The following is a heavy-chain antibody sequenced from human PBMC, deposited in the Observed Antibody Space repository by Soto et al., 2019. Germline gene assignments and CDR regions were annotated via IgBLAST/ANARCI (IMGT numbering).Heavy chain of an antibody. V-gene: IGHV1-69*13. D-gene: IGHD2-15*01. CDR1: GRPFSSYA. CDR3: SRDRYCSGGSCYGYFDY. CDR2: IIPIFGTA. Sequence: SVKVSCKASGRPFSSYAISWLRQAPGQGLEWMGGIIPIFGTANYAQKFQGRVTITADASTSTAYMELSRLRSEDTAVYYRSRDRYCSGGSCYGYFDYWVQGTLVTVSS. J-gene: IGHJ4*02.